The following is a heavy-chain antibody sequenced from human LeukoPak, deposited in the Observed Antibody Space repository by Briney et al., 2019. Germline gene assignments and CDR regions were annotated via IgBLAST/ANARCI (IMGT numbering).Heavy chain of an antibody. CDR2: IDWDDDE. D-gene: IGHD2-8*01. V-gene: IGHV2-70*11. CDR1: GFSLTTSGMC. Sequence: SGPTLVNPTQTLTLTCTFSGFSLTTSGMCVSWIRQPPGKALEWLARIDWDDDEYYSTSLQTRLTISKDTSKNQVVLTMANMDPVDTATYYCARGVNWFGPWGQGTLVTVSS. CDR3: ARGVNWFGP. J-gene: IGHJ5*02.